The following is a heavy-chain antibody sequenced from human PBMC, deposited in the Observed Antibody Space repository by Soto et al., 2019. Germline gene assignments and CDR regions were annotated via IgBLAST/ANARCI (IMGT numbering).Heavy chain of an antibody. CDR1: GGTFSSYA. J-gene: IGHJ6*02. V-gene: IGHV1-69*01. D-gene: IGHD3-3*01. CDR2: IIPIFGTA. Sequence: QVQLVQSGAEVKKPGSSVKVSCKASGGTFSSYAISWVRQAPGQGLEWMGGIIPIFGTANYAQKSQGRVTITADESTSTAYMELSSLRSEDTAVYYCASTPSITIFGVANYYYYGMDVWGQGTTVTVSS. CDR3: ASTPSITIFGVANYYYYGMDV.